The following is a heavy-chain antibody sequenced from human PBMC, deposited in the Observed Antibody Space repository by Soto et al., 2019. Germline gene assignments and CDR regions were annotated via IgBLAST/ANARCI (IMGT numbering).Heavy chain of an antibody. CDR1: GFTFSSYW. J-gene: IGHJ4*02. CDR2: INSDGSST. V-gene: IGHV3-74*01. Sequence: GGSLRLSCAASGFTFSSYWMHWVRQAPGKGLVWVSRINSDGSSTSYADSVKGRFTISRDNAKNTLYLQMNSLRAEDTAVYYCARVSQRDKTDYWGQGTLVTVSS. CDR3: ARVSQRDKTDY.